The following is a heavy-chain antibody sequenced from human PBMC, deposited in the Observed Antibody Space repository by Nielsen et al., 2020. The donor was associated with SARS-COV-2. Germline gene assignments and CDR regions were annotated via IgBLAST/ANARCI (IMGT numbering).Heavy chain of an antibody. J-gene: IGHJ5*02. CDR1: GFTFSSYE. D-gene: IGHD3-10*01. CDR3: ASLWFGDRVHNWFDP. CDR2: ISSSGSTI. Sequence: GESLKISCAASGFTFSSYEMNWVRQAPGKGLEWVSYISSSGSTIYYADSVKGRFTISRDNAKNSLYLQMNSLRAEDTAVYYCASLWFGDRVHNWFDPWGQGTLVTVSS. V-gene: IGHV3-48*03.